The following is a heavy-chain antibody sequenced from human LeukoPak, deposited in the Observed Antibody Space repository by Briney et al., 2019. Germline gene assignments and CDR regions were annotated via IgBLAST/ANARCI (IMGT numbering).Heavy chain of an antibody. CDR2: INSDGSST. J-gene: IGHJ4*02. CDR3: AGGTSWGDY. V-gene: IGHV3-74*01. Sequence: GGSLRLSCAASGFTLSSYWMHWVRQAPGKGLVWVSLINSDGSSTSYADSVKGRFTISRDNAKNTLYVQMNSLRAEDTAVYYCAGGTSWGDYWGQGTLVTVSS. CDR1: GFTLSSYW. D-gene: IGHD6-13*01.